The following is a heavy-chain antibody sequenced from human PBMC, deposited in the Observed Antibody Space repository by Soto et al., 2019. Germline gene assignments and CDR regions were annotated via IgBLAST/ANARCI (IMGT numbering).Heavy chain of an antibody. Sequence: QVQLQESGPGLVKPSETLSLTCTVPGGSVSIGTYYWSWIRQPPGKGLEWIGFIHYSGSTNYNPSLKSRVTMAVDTSTNQFSLKLTSVNAADTAVYFCTRGGDAYKNGHWGQGTLVTVSS. CDR2: IHYSGST. J-gene: IGHJ4*02. V-gene: IGHV4-61*01. CDR3: TRGGDAYKNGH. CDR1: GGSVSIGTYY. D-gene: IGHD2-21*01.